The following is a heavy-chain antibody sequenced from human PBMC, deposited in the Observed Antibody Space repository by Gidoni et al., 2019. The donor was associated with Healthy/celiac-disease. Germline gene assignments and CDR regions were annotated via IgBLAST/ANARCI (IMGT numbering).Heavy chain of an antibody. V-gene: IGHV3-30*01. CDR3: ARDLYSSGWYGRSGY. CDR1: GFTFSSYA. CDR2: ISYDGSNK. J-gene: IGHJ4*02. D-gene: IGHD6-19*01. Sequence: QVQLVESGGGVVQPGRSLRLSCAASGFTFSSYAMHWVRQAPGKGLEWVAVISYDGSNKYYADSVKGRFTISRDNSKNTLYLQMNSLRAEDTAVYYCARDLYSSGWYGRSGYWGQGTLVTVSS.